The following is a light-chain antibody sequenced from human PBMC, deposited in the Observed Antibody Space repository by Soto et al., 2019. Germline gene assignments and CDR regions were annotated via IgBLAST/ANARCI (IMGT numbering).Light chain of an antibody. J-gene: IGLJ3*02. V-gene: IGLV1-40*01. CDR3: QSYDSSLSGWV. CDR2: TNN. CDR1: SSNIGAGYG. Sequence: QPVLTQPPSVSGAPGQRVTISCTGSSSNIGAGYGVHWYQQLPGTAPKLLIYTNNNRPSGVPDRFSGSKSGTSASLAITGLLAEDEADYYCQSYDSSLSGWVFGGGTQLTAL.